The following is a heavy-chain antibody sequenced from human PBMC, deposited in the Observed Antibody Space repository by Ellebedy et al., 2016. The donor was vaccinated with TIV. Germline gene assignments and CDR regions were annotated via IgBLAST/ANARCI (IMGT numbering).Heavy chain of an antibody. V-gene: IGHV3-7*03. Sequence: PGGSLRLSCAASGFTFSSYWMSWVRQAPGRGLEWVANIKQDGSEKYYVGSVTGRFTISRDNAKNSLDLQMNSLRAEDTAVYYCARDEDCGRVCYDWFDPWGQGTLVTVFS. J-gene: IGHJ5*02. D-gene: IGHD2-21*02. CDR3: ARDEDCGRVCYDWFDP. CDR1: GFTFSSYW. CDR2: IKQDGSEK.